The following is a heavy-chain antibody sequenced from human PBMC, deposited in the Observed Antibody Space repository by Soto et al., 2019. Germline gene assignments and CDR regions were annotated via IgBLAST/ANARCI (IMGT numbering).Heavy chain of an antibody. J-gene: IGHJ4*02. V-gene: IGHV1-18*01. CDR2: ISAYNVNT. D-gene: IGHD3-10*01. CDR3: ARGPYGSGAFDY. CDR1: GYTFTSYA. Sequence: QVQLLQSEAEVKKPGASVKVSCKASGYTFTSYAISWVRQATGQGLERMGWISAYNVNTNYAQKLQCRVTMTTDTSTSTAYMELRSLRSDDTAVYYCARGPYGSGAFDYWGQGTLVTVSS.